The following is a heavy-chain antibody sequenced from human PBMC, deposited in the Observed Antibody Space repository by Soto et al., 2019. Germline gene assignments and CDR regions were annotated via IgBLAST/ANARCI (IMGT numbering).Heavy chain of an antibody. CDR3: ARGRGFIAAPEDY. V-gene: IGHV1-69*12. Sequence: QVQLVQSGAEVKKPGSSVKVSCKASGAPLSTYAFSWLGKPPGQGLGWMGGIIPIFGTANYAQKFQGRVTITADESTSTAYMELSSLRSEDTAVYYCARGRGFIAAPEDYWGQGTLVTVSS. CDR2: IIPIFGTA. CDR1: GAPLSTYA. D-gene: IGHD6-6*01. J-gene: IGHJ4*02.